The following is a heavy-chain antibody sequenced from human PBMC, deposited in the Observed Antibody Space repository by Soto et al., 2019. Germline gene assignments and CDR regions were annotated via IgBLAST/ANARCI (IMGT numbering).Heavy chain of an antibody. CDR2: IWHHGGNK. V-gene: IGHV3-33*01. J-gene: IGHJ6*02. Sequence: QMQLEESGGGVVQPGRSLRLSCVASGFTFSHYEMHWVRHAPGKGLEWVAVIWHHGGNKYYADSVKGRFTISRDNARNTLYLQMDSLRGEDTGVYYCVSDETQLERRPSYGKDVWGRGTTVIVSS. CDR1: GFTFSHYE. D-gene: IGHD1-1*01. CDR3: VSDETQLERRPSYGKDV.